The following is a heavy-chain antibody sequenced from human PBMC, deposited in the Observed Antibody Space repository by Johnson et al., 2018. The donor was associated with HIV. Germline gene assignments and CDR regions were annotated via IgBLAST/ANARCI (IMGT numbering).Heavy chain of an antibody. D-gene: IGHD2-8*01. CDR1: GFTFDDYG. CDR3: ARGMYGDAFDM. Sequence: VQLVESGGGVVRPGGSLRLSCAASGFTFDDYGMSWVRQAPGKGLEWVSVIYSGSNTYYADSVKGRFTISRDNSKNTLYLQMNSLRAEDTAVYYCARGMYGDAFDMWGQGTMVTVSS. CDR2: IYSGSNT. J-gene: IGHJ3*02. V-gene: IGHV3-66*01.